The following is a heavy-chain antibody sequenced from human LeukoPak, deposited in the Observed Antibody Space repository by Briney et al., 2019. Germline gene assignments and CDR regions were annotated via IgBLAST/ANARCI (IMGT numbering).Heavy chain of an antibody. Sequence: PGGSLRLSCAASGFIVRSNYMSWVRQAPGKGLEWVSVIYSGSSTYYADSVKGRFTISRDNSQNTLYLQMNSLRAEDTAVYYCARHHPDVLRILEWLLVFDYWGQGTLVTVSS. J-gene: IGHJ4*02. CDR3: ARHHPDVLRILEWLLVFDY. CDR2: IYSGSST. V-gene: IGHV3-53*01. D-gene: IGHD3-3*01. CDR1: GFIVRSNY.